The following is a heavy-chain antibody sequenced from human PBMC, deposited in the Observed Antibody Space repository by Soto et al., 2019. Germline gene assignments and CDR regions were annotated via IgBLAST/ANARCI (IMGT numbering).Heavy chain of an antibody. J-gene: IGHJ4*02. CDR1: GVTMSYGGYS. Sequence: SETLSLTCSVSGVTMSYGGYSWSWIRQSPGKGLEWLGYISHLETTYYNPSLKSRVTMSVDTSKNQFSLKLSSVTAADTAVYYCARDSFAADYDSSGYYPYYFDYWGQGTLVTVSS. D-gene: IGHD3-22*01. CDR3: ARDSFAADYDSSGYYPYYFDY. V-gene: IGHV4-30-2*06. CDR2: ISHLETT.